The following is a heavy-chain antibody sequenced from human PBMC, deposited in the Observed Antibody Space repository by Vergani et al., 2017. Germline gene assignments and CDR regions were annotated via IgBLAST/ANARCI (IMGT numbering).Heavy chain of an antibody. J-gene: IGHJ6*02. CDR3: ARVDSYQLLYSPMEQQLGSGMDV. Sequence: EVQLVQSGAEVKKPGESLKISCKGSGYSFTSYWIGWVRQMPGKGLEWMGIIYPGDSDTRYSPSFQGQVTISAAKSISTAYLQWSSLKASETAMYYCARVDSYQLLYSPMEQQLGSGMDVWGQGTTVTVSS. V-gene: IGHV5-51*01. CDR1: GYSFTSYW. CDR2: IYPGDSDT. D-gene: IGHD2-2*02.